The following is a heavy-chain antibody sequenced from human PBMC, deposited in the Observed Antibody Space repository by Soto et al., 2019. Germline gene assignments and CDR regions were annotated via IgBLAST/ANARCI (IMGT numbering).Heavy chain of an antibody. V-gene: IGHV3-23*01. J-gene: IGHJ2*01. Sequence: EVQLLESGGGLVQPGGSLRLSCAASGFTFSSYAMSWVRQAPGKRLEWVSAISGSGGSTYYADSVKGRFTISRDNSKNTLYLQMNSLRAEDTAVYYCAKDLDGDYVGWYFDLWGRGTLVTVSS. CDR3: AKDLDGDYVGWYFDL. CDR1: GFTFSSYA. CDR2: ISGSGGST. D-gene: IGHD4-17*01.